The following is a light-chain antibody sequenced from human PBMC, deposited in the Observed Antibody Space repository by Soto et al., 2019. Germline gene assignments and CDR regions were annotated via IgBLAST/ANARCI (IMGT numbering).Light chain of an antibody. CDR1: SSDVGSYNL. Sequence: QSALTQPASVSGSPGQSITIYCTGTSSDVGSYNLVSWYQQHPGKAPKLMIYEGSKRPSGVSNRFSGSKSGNTASLTISGLQAEDESDYYCCSYAGSSTVFGVGTKLTVL. CDR2: EGS. CDR3: CSYAGSSTV. J-gene: IGLJ2*01. V-gene: IGLV2-23*01.